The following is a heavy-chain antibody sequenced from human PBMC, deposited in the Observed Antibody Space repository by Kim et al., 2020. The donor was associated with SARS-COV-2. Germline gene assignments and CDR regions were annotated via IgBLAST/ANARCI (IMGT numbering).Heavy chain of an antibody. V-gene: IGHV3-64*01. CDR1: GFTFSSYA. CDR2: ISSNGGST. Sequence: GGSLRLSCAASGFTFSSYAMHWVHQAPGKGLEYVSAISSNGGSTYYANSVKGRFTISRDNSKNTLYLQMGSLRAEDMAVYYCAREGNPRLFDYWGQGTLVTVSS. J-gene: IGHJ4*02. CDR3: AREGNPRLFDY.